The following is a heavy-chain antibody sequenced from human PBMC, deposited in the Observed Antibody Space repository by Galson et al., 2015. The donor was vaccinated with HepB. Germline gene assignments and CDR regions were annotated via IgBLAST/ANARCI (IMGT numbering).Heavy chain of an antibody. D-gene: IGHD3-22*01. Sequence: SVKVSCKASGGTFSSYAISWVRQAPGQGLEWMGWINPNSGGTNYAQKFQGWVTMTRDTSISTAYMELSRLRSDDTAVYYCARGPNYYDSSGYFNYWGQGTLVTVSS. CDR2: INPNSGGT. J-gene: IGHJ4*02. V-gene: IGHV1-2*04. CDR3: ARGPNYYDSSGYFNY. CDR1: GGTFSSYA.